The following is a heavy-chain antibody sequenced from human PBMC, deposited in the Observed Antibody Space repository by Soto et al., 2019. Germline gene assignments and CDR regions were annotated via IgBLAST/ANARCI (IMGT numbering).Heavy chain of an antibody. CDR3: ASSGDSSGYYYSLFDY. CDR2: IIPIFGTA. J-gene: IGHJ4*02. Sequence: SVKVSCKASGGTFSSYAISWVRQAPGQGLEWMGGIIPIFGTANYAQKFQGRVTITADESTSTAYMELSSLRSEDTAVYYCASSGDSSGYYYSLFDYWGQGTLVTVSS. V-gene: IGHV1-69*13. D-gene: IGHD3-22*01. CDR1: GGTFSSYA.